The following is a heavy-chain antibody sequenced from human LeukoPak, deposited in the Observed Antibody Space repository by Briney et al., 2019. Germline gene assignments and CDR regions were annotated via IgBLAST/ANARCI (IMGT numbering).Heavy chain of an antibody. CDR3: ARGSSFHNY. D-gene: IGHD6-6*01. J-gene: IGHJ4*02. CDR2: INGNGGSR. V-gene: IGHV3-20*04. Sequence: GGSLRLSCAASGFIFEDYGMTWVRQAPGKGLEWVSGINGNGGSRGYADSVKGRFTISRENANNSLYLQMNSLRAEDTALYYCARGSSFHNYWGQGTLVTVSS. CDR1: GFIFEDYG.